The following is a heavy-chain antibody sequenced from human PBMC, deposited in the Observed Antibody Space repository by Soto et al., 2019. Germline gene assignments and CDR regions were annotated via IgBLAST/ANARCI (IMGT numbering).Heavy chain of an antibody. J-gene: IGHJ3*02. CDR3: ARVATTVTTQHDAFDI. V-gene: IGHV4-4*02. Sequence: QVQLQESGPGLVKPSGTLSLTCAVSGGSISSSNWWSWVRQPPGKGLEWIGEIYHSGSTNYNPSLKSRVTISVYKSKNQFSLKLSSVTAADTAVYYCARVATTVTTQHDAFDIWGQGTMVTVSS. CDR2: IYHSGST. CDR1: GGSISSSNW. D-gene: IGHD4-17*01.